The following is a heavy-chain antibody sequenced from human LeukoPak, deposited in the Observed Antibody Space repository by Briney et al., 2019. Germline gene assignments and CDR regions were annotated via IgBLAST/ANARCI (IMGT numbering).Heavy chain of an antibody. Sequence: PGGSLRLSCAASGFTFSSYAMSWVRQAPGKGLEWVSAISGSGGSTYYADSVKGRFTISRDNSKNTLYLQMNSLRAEDTAVYYCAKSDPYVSSGYYVGYYFDYWGQGTLVTVSS. CDR2: ISGSGGST. CDR3: AKSDPYVSSGYYVGYYFDY. CDR1: GFTFSSYA. D-gene: IGHD3-22*01. J-gene: IGHJ4*02. V-gene: IGHV3-23*01.